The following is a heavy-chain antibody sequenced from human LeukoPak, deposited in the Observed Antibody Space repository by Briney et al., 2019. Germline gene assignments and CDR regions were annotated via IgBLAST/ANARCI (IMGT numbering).Heavy chain of an antibody. CDR3: TRCSGGSCYNLGGAFDI. V-gene: IGHV3-73*01. CDR2: IRSKANSYAT. CDR1: GFTFSGSA. J-gene: IGHJ3*02. Sequence: GGSLKLSCAASGFTFSGSAMHWVRQASGKGLEWVGRIRSKANSYATAYAASVKGRFTISRDDSKNTAYLQMNSLKTEDTAVYYCTRCSGGSCYNLGGAFDIWGQGTMATVSS. D-gene: IGHD2-15*01.